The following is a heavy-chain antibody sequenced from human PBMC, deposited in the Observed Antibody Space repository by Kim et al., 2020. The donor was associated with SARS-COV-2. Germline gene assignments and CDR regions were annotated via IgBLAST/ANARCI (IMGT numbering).Heavy chain of an antibody. CDR1: GGTFSSYA. V-gene: IGHV1-69*13. Sequence: SVKVSCKASGGTFSSYAISWVRQAPGQGLEWMGGIIPIFGTANYAQKFQGRVTITADESTSTAYMELSSLRSEDTAVYYCARDEVDYDILTVMTGYWAPRFDYWGQGTLVTVSS. D-gene: IGHD3-9*01. CDR3: ARDEVDYDILTVMTGYWAPRFDY. J-gene: IGHJ4*02. CDR2: IIPIFGTA.